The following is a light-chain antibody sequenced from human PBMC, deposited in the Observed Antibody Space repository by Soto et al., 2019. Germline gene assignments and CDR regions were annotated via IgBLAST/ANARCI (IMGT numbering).Light chain of an antibody. Sequence: QSALTQPASVSGSPGQSITISCTGTSSDVGSYNLVSWYQQHPGKAPKVMIYEGSKRPSGVSNRFSGSKSGNTASLTISGLQAEDEADYYCCSYAGSSSYVFGTGTQLTVL. CDR1: SSDVGSYNL. V-gene: IGLV2-23*01. CDR2: EGS. J-gene: IGLJ1*01. CDR3: CSYAGSSSYV.